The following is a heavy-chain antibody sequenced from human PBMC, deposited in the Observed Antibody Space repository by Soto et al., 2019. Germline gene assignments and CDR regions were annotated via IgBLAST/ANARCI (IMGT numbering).Heavy chain of an antibody. V-gene: IGHV1-69*06. CDR2: IIPIFGTV. Sequence: QVQLVQSGAEVKKPGSSVKVSCTASGGTFSNSAITWVRQAPGQGLEWMGGIIPIFGTVNYAQKFQGRLTMTADKSTSTAYLELSSLRSEDTAVYYCASAPSWSLVAATPRVRWFDPWGQGTLVTVSS. D-gene: IGHD2-15*01. CDR1: GGTFSNSA. CDR3: ASAPSWSLVAATPRVRWFDP. J-gene: IGHJ5*02.